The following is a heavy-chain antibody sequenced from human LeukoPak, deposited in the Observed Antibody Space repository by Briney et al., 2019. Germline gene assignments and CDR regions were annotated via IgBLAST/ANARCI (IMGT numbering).Heavy chain of an antibody. CDR2: INHSGST. CDR3: ARGSLWLYF. V-gene: IGHV4-34*01. Sequence: NTSETLSLTCAVYGGSFSGYYWSWIRQPPGKGLEWIGEINHSGSTNYNPSLKSRVTISVDTSKNQFSLKLSSVTAADTAVYYCARGSLWLYFWGQGTLVTVSS. D-gene: IGHD3-22*01. J-gene: IGHJ4*02. CDR1: GGSFSGYY.